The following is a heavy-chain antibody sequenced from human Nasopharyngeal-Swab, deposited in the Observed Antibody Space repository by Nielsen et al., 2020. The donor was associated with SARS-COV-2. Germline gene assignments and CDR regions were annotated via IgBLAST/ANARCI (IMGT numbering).Heavy chain of an antibody. CDR2: ISGSGSYV. J-gene: IGHJ6*03. V-gene: IGHV3-21*01. CDR1: GFTFNTYS. CDR3: ARIAGRGSIYYYYMDV. D-gene: IGHD1-26*01. Sequence: GGSLRLSCAGSGFTFNTYSMIWVRQVPGEGLEWVSSISGSGSYVYYADSVKGRFTISKDSAKNSLYLQMNSLRADDTAVYLCARIAGRGSIYYYYMDVWGTGTTVTVSS.